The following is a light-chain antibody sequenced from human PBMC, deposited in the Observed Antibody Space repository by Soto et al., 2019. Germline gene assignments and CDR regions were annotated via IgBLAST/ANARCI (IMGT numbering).Light chain of an antibody. Sequence: VLTQSPGTLSLSPGERSTISCRASQSINNSYLAWYQHQPGQAPRLLFYGASSRATGLPARFSGSASGTDFTLTISRLQPEDCGVYYCQQYGGSPPYTFGQGTRLEIK. CDR1: QSINNSY. CDR2: GAS. V-gene: IGKV3-20*01. J-gene: IGKJ2*01. CDR3: QQYGGSPPYT.